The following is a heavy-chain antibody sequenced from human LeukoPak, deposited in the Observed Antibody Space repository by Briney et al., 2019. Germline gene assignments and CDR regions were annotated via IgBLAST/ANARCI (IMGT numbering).Heavy chain of an antibody. D-gene: IGHD5-12*01. J-gene: IGHJ4*02. Sequence: SETLSLTCTVSGXSFSSGSYYWDWIRQPPGKGLEWIGSIYYSGSTYYNPSLKSRVTISVDTSKNQFSLKLSSVTAADTALYYCARLGEYSGYDYWGQGTLVTVSS. CDR1: GXSFSSGSYY. V-gene: IGHV4-39*01. CDR2: IYYSGST. CDR3: ARLGEYSGYDY.